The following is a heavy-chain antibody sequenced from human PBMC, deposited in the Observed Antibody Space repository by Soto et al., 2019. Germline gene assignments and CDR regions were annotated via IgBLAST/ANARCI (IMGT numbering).Heavy chain of an antibody. Sequence: SGPTLVNPTQTLTLTCTFPGFSLSTSGVNVGWIRQPPGKALEWLALVYWNNDKRYSPSLKSRLTITKATSKNQVVLTMTNMDPVDTATYYCAHSSSDSSGYYYFDYWGQGTLVTVSS. CDR3: AHSSSDSSGYYYFDY. CDR2: VYWNNDK. D-gene: IGHD3-22*01. V-gene: IGHV2-5*01. CDR1: GFSLSTSGVN. J-gene: IGHJ4*02.